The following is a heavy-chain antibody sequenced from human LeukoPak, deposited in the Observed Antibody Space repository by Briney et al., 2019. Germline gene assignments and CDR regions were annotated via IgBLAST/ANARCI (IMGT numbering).Heavy chain of an antibody. CDR3: AKGYYYDSSGLQLFDY. CDR1: GFTFSSYA. D-gene: IGHD3-22*01. CDR2: ISGSGGST. J-gene: IGHJ4*02. V-gene: IGHV3-23*01. Sequence: GRSLRLSCAASGFTFSSYAMHWVRQAPGKGLEWVSAISGSGGSTYYADSVKGRFTISRDNSKNTLYLQMNSLRAEDTAVYYCAKGYYYDSSGLQLFDYWGQGTLVTVSS.